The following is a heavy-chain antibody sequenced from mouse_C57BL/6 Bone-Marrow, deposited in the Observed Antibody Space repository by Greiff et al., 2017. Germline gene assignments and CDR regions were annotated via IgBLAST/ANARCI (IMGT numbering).Heavy chain of an antibody. CDR1: GFNIKDDY. CDR3: TRWGDGYYGVAY. V-gene: IGHV14-4*01. J-gene: IGHJ3*01. Sequence: VQLQQSGAELVRPGASVKLSCTASGFNIKDDYMHWVKQRPEQGLEWIGWIDPENGDTEYASKFQGKATITADTSSNTAYLQLSSLTSEDTAVYYCTRWGDGYYGVAYWGQGTLVTVSA. CDR2: IDPENGDT. D-gene: IGHD2-3*01.